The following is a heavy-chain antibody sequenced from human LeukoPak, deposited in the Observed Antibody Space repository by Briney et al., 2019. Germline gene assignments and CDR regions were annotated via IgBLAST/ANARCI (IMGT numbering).Heavy chain of an antibody. CDR3: ARDGGSHGAYPPR. D-gene: IGHD4-17*01. CDR2: ISNAGIEK. J-gene: IGHJ4*02. CDR1: RFTFTSHA. V-gene: IGHV3-30*04. Sequence: GRSLRLSCAASRFTFTSHAMHWVRQAPGKGLEWVAVISNAGIEKYYSDSVKGRFTISRDNAKNSLFLRMDSLRDDDTAVYYCARDGGSHGAYPPRWGQGTVVTVS.